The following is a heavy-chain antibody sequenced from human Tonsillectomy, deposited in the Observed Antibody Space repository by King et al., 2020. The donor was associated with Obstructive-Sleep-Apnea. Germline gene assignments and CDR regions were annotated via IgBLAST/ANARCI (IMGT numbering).Heavy chain of an antibody. J-gene: IGHJ4*02. CDR3: ARDITYYYDSSGYRQNSFDF. CDR1: GFSFSDYY. D-gene: IGHD3-22*01. CDR2: ISSSGSRI. V-gene: IGHV3-11*01. Sequence: VQLVESGGGLVKPGGSLRLSCVASGFSFSDYYMSWIRQAPGKGLEWASYISSSGSRIYYADSVKGRFTISRDNAKNPLYLQMNSLRAEDTAVYYCARDITYYYDSSGYRQNSFDFRGQGTLVTVSP.